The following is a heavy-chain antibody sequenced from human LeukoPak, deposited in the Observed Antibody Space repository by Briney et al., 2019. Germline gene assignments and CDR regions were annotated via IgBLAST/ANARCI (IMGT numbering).Heavy chain of an antibody. J-gene: IGHJ4*02. Sequence: GRSLRLSCAASGFTFSSYAMHWVRQAPGKGLEWVAVISYDGSNKYYADSVKGRFTISRDNSKNTLYLQMNSLRAEDTAVYYCARAHYGSHPFLDYWGQGTLVTVSS. CDR2: ISYDGSNK. CDR3: ARAHYGSHPFLDY. V-gene: IGHV3-30-3*01. CDR1: GFTFSSYA. D-gene: IGHD3-10*01.